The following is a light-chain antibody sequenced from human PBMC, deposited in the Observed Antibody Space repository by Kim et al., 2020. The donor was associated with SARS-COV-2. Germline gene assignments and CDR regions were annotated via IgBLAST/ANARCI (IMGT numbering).Light chain of an antibody. V-gene: IGLV3-1*01. CDR2: QDS. CDR3: QAWDSSTGV. Sequence: SYELTQPPSVSVSPGQTASITCSGDKLGEKYACWYQQKPGQSPVLVIYQDSKRPSGIPERFSGSNSGNTATLTISGTQAMDEADYYCQAWDSSTGVFGGGTQLTVL. CDR1: KLGEKY. J-gene: IGLJ3*02.